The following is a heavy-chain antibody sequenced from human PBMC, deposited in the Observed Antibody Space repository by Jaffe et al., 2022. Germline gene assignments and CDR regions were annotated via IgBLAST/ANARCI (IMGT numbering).Heavy chain of an antibody. V-gene: IGHV3-66*02. CDR1: GFTVSSNY. J-gene: IGHJ6*03. D-gene: IGHD4-4*01. Sequence: EVQLVESGGGLVQPGGSLRLSCAASGFTVSSNYMSWVRQAPGKGLEWVSVIYSGGSTYYADSVKGRFTISRDNSKNTLYLQMNSLRAEDTAVYYCARDKRVTNFLLGQYYYYMDVWGKGTTVTVSS. CDR3: ARDKRVTNFLLGQYYYYMDV. CDR2: IYSGGST.